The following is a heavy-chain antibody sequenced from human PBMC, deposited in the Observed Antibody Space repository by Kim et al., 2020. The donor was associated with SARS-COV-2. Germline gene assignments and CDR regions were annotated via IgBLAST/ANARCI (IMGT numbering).Heavy chain of an antibody. CDR2: INSDGSST. CDR3: ARIPSLYYYDSSYGSDAFDV. J-gene: IGHJ3*01. D-gene: IGHD3-22*01. CDR1: GFTFSSYW. V-gene: IGHV3-74*01. Sequence: GGSLRLSCAASGFTFSSYWMHWVRQAPGKGLVWVSRINSDGSSTSYADSVKGRFTISRDNAKNTLYLQMNSLRAEDTAVYYCARIPSLYYYDSSYGSDAFDVWGQGTMVIASS.